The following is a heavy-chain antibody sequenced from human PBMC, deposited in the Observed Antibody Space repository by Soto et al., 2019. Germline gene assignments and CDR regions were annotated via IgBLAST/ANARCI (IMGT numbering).Heavy chain of an antibody. CDR3: ANSATVPSTIAY. Sequence: ASVKVSCKASGYTFTSYAMHWVRQAPGQRLEWMGWINAGNGNTKCSQKFQGRVTITRDTSASTAYMELSSLRSEDTAVYYCANSATVPSTIAYWGQGTLVTVSS. V-gene: IGHV1-3*01. CDR1: GYTFTSYA. J-gene: IGHJ4*02. CDR2: INAGNGNT. D-gene: IGHD2-2*02.